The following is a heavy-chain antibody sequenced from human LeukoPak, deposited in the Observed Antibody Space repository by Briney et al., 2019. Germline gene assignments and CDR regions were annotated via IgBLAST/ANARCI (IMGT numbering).Heavy chain of an antibody. CDR1: GYTLTELS. V-gene: IGHV1-24*01. D-gene: IGHD1-26*01. Sequence: ASVTVSCTVSGYTLTELSMHWVRQAPGKGLEWMGGFDPEDGETIYAQKFQGRVTMTEDTSTDTAYMELSSLRSEDTAVYYCATIGELPDLYFDYWGQGTLVTVSS. CDR3: ATIGELPDLYFDY. CDR2: FDPEDGET. J-gene: IGHJ4*02.